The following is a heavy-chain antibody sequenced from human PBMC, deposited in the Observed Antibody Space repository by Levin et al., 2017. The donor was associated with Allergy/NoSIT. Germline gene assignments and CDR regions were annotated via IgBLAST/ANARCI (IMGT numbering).Heavy chain of an antibody. J-gene: IGHJ4*02. V-gene: IGHV1-3*04. CDR1: GYTFTSHG. CDR3: ARDDSSTWYGGIDS. Sequence: PGGSLRLSCKASGYTFTSHGMHWVRQTPGQRLEWMGWINTGNGNTQYSQKFQGRVTIGRDTFASTAYMELSYLTSEDTAVYYCARDDSSTWYGGIDSWGQGTLVTVSS. D-gene: IGHD6-13*01. CDR2: INTGNGNT.